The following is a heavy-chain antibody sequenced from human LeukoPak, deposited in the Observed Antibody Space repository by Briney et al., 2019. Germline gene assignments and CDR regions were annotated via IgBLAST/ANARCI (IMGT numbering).Heavy chain of an antibody. V-gene: IGHV1-46*01. D-gene: IGHD3-10*01. Sequence: ASVRVSCKASGYTFTSYYMHWVRQAPGQGLEWMGIINPSGGSTSYAQKFQGRVTMTRDTSTSTVYMELSSLRSEDTAVYYCAGESMVRGVKDYWGQGTLVTVSS. CDR2: INPSGGST. J-gene: IGHJ4*02. CDR1: GYTFTSYY. CDR3: AGESMVRGVKDY.